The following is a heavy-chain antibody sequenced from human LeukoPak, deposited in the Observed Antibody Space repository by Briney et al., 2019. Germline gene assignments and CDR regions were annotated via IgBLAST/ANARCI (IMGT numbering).Heavy chain of an antibody. V-gene: IGHV4-4*07. CDR2: IYPSGNT. Sequence: PSETLSLTCSVSGGSFSNYFWSWVRQPAGKGLEWIGRIYPSGNTNYNPSLKSRVTLSVDTSKTHFYLSLSSVTAADTAVYYCAREDSGSYYNYYYSYMDVWGKGTTVTISS. J-gene: IGHJ6*03. CDR3: AREDSGSYYNYYYSYMDV. CDR1: GGSFSNYF. D-gene: IGHD3-10*01.